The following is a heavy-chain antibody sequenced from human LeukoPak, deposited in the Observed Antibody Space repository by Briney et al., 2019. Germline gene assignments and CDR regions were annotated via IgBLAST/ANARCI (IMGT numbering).Heavy chain of an antibody. Sequence: GGSLRLSCAASGFTFSTYAMSWVRQAPGKGLEWVSTISADGGSTYYADSVRGRFIISRDNSKNTLYLQMNSLRVEDTAVYYCAGYSYTRGFDPWGQGTLVIVSS. CDR2: ISADGGST. J-gene: IGHJ5*02. CDR1: GFTFSTYA. CDR3: AGYSYTRGFDP. D-gene: IGHD3-10*01. V-gene: IGHV3-23*01.